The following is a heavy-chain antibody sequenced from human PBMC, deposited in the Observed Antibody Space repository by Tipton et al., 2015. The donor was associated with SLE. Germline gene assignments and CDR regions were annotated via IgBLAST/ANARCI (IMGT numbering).Heavy chain of an antibody. CDR3: AREGGSYYPSYYFDY. J-gene: IGHJ4*02. CDR1: GFTFSTYW. D-gene: IGHD1-26*01. V-gene: IGHV3-7*01. Sequence: GSLRLSCAASGFTFSTYWMSWVRQAPGKGLEWAANIKQDGGEQNYVDSVKGRLIISRDNAKNALYLQMNNLRAEDTAVYYCAREGGSYYPSYYFDYWGQGTLVTVSS. CDR2: IKQDGGEQ.